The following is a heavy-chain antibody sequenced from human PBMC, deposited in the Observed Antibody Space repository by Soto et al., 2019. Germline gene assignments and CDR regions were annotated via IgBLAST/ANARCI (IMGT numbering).Heavy chain of an antibody. CDR2: ISAYNGNT. Sequence: PSVKVSCKASGYTFPSYGISWVRQAPGQGLEWMGWISAYNGNTNYAQKLQGRVTMTTDTSTSTAYMELRSLRSDDTAVYYCARDKGLYCFGGSCYRSDPLYIWAQRSMVTVSS. D-gene: IGHD2-15*01. J-gene: IGHJ3*02. CDR3: ARDKGLYCFGGSCYRSDPLYI. V-gene: IGHV1-18*01. CDR1: GYTFPSYG.